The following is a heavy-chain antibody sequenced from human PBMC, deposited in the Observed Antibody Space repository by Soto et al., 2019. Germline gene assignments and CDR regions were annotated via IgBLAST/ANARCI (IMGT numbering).Heavy chain of an antibody. CDR2: MNPNSGNT. Sequence: QVQLVQSGAEVKKPGASVKVSCKASGYTFTSYDINWVRQATGQGLEWMGWMNPNSGNTGYAQKFQVRVTMTRNTSISTAYMELSSLRSEDPAVYYWAREKPSYGMDVWCQGTTVIVSS. CDR3: AREKPSYGMDV. CDR1: GYTFTSYD. V-gene: IGHV1-8*01. J-gene: IGHJ6*02.